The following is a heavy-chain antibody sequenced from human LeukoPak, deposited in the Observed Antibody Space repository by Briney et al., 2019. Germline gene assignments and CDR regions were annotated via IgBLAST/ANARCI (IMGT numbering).Heavy chain of an antibody. J-gene: IGHJ4*02. CDR3: ALYYYGSSGYYYNY. V-gene: IGHV4-59*01. D-gene: IGHD3-22*01. CDR1: GGSISSYY. CDR2: IYYSGST. Sequence: SETLSLTCTVSGGSISSYYWSWIRQPPGKGLEWIGYIYYSGSTNYNPSLKSRVTISVDTSKNQFSLKLSSVTAADTAVYYCALYYYGSSGYYYNYWGQGTLVTVSS.